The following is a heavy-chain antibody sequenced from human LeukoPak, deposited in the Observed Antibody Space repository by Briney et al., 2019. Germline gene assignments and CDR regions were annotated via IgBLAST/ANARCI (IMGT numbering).Heavy chain of an antibody. D-gene: IGHD5-18*01. CDR3: ARRGYSYGTDY. V-gene: IGHV5-51*01. CDR1: GYTLTNNW. J-gene: IGHJ4*02. CDR2: IYPGDSDT. Sequence: GESLKISCKISGYTLTNNWIGWVRQVPGKGLEWMGIIYPGDSDTRYSPSFQGQVTISADKSISTAYLQWSSLKASDTAMYYCARRGYSYGTDYWGQGTLVTISS.